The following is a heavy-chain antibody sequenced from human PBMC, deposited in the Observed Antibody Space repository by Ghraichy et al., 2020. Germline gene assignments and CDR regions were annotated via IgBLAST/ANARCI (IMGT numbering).Heavy chain of an antibody. CDR2: IWYDGSNK. CDR3: ARVGRDIAARVPRYYYYYYMDV. CDR1: GFTFSSYG. V-gene: IGHV3-33*01. Sequence: GGSLRLSCAASGFTFSSYGMHWVRQAPGKGLEWVAVIWYDGSNKYYVDSVKGRFTISRDNSKNTLYLQMNSLRAEDTAVYYCARVGRDIAARVPRYYYYYYMDVWGKGTTVTVSS. D-gene: IGHD6-6*01. J-gene: IGHJ6*03.